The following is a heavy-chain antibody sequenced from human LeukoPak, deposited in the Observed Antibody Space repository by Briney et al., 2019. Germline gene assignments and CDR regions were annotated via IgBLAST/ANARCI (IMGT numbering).Heavy chain of an antibody. Sequence: GGSLTLYCAASGFTFSSYWMNWVRQAPGKGLVWVSRINSDGSSTSYADHVKGRFTISRDNAKNTLYLQMNSLRAEDTAVYYCARVRAAADHYYYYGMDVWGQGTTVTVSS. V-gene: IGHV3-74*01. D-gene: IGHD6-13*01. J-gene: IGHJ6*02. CDR2: INSDGSST. CDR1: GFTFSSYW. CDR3: ARVRAAADHYYYYGMDV.